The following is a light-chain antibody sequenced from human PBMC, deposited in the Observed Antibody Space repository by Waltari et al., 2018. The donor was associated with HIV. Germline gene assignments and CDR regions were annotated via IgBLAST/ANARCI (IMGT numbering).Light chain of an antibody. CDR2: EVN. V-gene: IGLV2-8*01. CDR1: SSDIGGYKY. J-gene: IGLJ1*01. Sequence: QSAPTQPPSASGSPGQSVTISCTGTSSDIGGYKYVSWYQQHPGKAPKLIIYEVNKRPSGVPDRFSGSKSGIADSLIVSGLQAEDEADYYCCSYAGSRDYVFGTGTKVTVL. CDR3: CSYAGSRDYV.